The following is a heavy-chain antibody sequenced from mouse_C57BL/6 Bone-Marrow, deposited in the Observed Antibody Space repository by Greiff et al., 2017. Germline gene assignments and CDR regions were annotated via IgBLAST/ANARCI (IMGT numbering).Heavy chain of an antibody. D-gene: IGHD1-1*01. CDR2: IYPSDSET. Sequence: HVQLQQPGAELVRPGSSVKLSCKASGYTFTSYWMAWVKQRPGQGLEWIGNIYPSDSETHYNQKFKDKATLTVDKSSSTAYMQLSSLTSEDSAVYNCAREVYGSSGFAYWGQGTLVTVSA. V-gene: IGHV1-61*01. CDR1: GYTFTSYW. J-gene: IGHJ3*01. CDR3: AREVYGSSGFAY.